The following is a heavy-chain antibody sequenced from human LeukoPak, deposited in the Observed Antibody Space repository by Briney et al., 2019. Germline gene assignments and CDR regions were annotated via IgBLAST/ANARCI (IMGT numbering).Heavy chain of an antibody. Sequence: GGSLRLSCAASGFTFSNYAMTWVRQAPGKGLEWVSAISGSGGHTYYADSVKGRFTISRDNSKSTMYLQMNSLRAEDAAVYYCGRYFDWLGGSYYFDYWGQGTLVTVSS. CDR1: GFTFSNYA. CDR2: ISGSGGHT. CDR3: GRYFDWLGGSYYFDY. D-gene: IGHD3-9*01. V-gene: IGHV3-23*01. J-gene: IGHJ4*02.